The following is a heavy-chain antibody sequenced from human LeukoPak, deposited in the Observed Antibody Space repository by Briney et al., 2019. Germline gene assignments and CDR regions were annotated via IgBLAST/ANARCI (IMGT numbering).Heavy chain of an antibody. CDR1: GFTFSEHN. CDR3: ARDWFYYYHYIDD. J-gene: IGHJ6*03. D-gene: IGHD3-10*01. Sequence: GGSLTLSCAVSGFTFSEHNMNWIRQSPGKGLEWISYINRGGSTIFYADSVKGRFTISRDNAKNSRYLQMSSLTAEDTAVYYCARDWFYYYHYIDDWGKGTTVTVSS. CDR2: INRGGSTI. V-gene: IGHV3-11*01.